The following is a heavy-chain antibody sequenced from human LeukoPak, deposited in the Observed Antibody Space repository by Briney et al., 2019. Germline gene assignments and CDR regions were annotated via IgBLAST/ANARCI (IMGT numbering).Heavy chain of an antibody. CDR1: GGSISLYY. J-gene: IGHJ6*03. V-gene: IGHV4-4*07. CDR3: ARESSGTYYNPLGYMDV. Sequence: SETLSLTCTVSGGSISLYYWNWIRQPAGKGLEWIGRIFTTGITNYKSSLKSRVTMSVDPSKHQFSLNLTSVTAADKAVYYCARESSGTYYNPLGYMDVWGKGTTVTVSS. D-gene: IGHD3-10*01. CDR2: IFTTGIT.